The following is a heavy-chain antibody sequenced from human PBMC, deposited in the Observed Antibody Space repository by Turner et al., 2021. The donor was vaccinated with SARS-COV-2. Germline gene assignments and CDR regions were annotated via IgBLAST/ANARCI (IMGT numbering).Heavy chain of an antibody. D-gene: IGHD3-10*01. Sequence: QVQLVESGGGVVQPGRSLRLSCAASGFTFSSYAMHWVRQAPGKGLEWVAVISYDGSNKYYADSVKGRFTISRDNSKNTLYLQMNSLRAEDTAVYYCARVTDYYGSGSYYTSYYNGMDVWGQGTTVTVSS. J-gene: IGHJ6*02. CDR3: ARVTDYYGSGSYYTSYYNGMDV. V-gene: IGHV3-30-3*01. CDR1: GFTFSSYA. CDR2: ISYDGSNK.